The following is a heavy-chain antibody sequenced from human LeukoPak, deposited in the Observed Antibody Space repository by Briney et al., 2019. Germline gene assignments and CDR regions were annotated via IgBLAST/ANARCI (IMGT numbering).Heavy chain of an antibody. V-gene: IGHV4-39*01. D-gene: IGHD3-22*01. CDR1: GGSISSSSYY. CDR2: IYDSGST. Sequence: SETLSLTCTVSGGSISSSSYYWGWIRQPPGTGLEWIGSIYDSGSTYHNPSLKSRVTISVDTSKNQFSLKLTSVTAADTAVYYCARLPGDYYDSSGYFKGDYWGQGTLVTVSS. CDR3: ARLPGDYYDSSGYFKGDY. J-gene: IGHJ4*02.